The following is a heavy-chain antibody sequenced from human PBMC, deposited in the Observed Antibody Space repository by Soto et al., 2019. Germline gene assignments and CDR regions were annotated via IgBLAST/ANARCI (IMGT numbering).Heavy chain of an antibody. CDR3: ARDDYGDYVTHPSNPYYYYGMDV. V-gene: IGHV3-30-3*01. CDR2: ISYDGSNK. Sequence: QVQLVESGGGVVQPGRSLRLSCAASGFTFSSYAMHWVRQAPGKGLEWVAVISYDGSNKYYADSVKGRFTISRDNSKNTLYLQMNSLRAEDTAVYYCARDDYGDYVTHPSNPYYYYGMDVW. CDR1: GFTFSSYA. D-gene: IGHD4-17*01. J-gene: IGHJ6*01.